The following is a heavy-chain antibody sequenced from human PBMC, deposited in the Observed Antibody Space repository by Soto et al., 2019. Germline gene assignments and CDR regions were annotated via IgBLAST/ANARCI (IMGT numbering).Heavy chain of an antibody. CDR3: ARDFSTGDGRWYFDL. CDR2: IKQDGSEK. CDR1: GFTFSSYW. D-gene: IGHD4-17*01. Sequence: EVQLVESGGGLVQPGGSLRLSCAASGFTFSSYWMSWVRQAPGKGLEWVANIKQDGSEKYYVDSVKGRFTISRDNAKNSLYLQMNSLRAEDTAVYYCARDFSTGDGRWYFDLWGRDTLVTVSS. J-gene: IGHJ2*01. V-gene: IGHV3-7*01.